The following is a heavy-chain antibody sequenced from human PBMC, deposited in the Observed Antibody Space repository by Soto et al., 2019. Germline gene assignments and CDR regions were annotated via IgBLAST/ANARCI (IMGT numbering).Heavy chain of an antibody. J-gene: IGHJ4*02. D-gene: IGHD5-18*01. Sequence: SVKVSFKASGYTFTGYYMHWVRQAPGQGLEWMGWINPNSGGTNYAQKFQGRVTMTRDTSISTAYMELSRLRPDDTAVYYCARDRGYSYGGYFDYWGQGTLVTVSS. CDR2: INPNSGGT. CDR1: GYTFTGYY. V-gene: IGHV1-2*02. CDR3: ARDRGYSYGGYFDY.